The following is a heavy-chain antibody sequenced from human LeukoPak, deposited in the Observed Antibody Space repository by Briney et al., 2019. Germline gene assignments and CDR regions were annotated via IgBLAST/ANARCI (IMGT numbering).Heavy chain of an antibody. CDR3: ARSRLWSPRDAFDI. D-gene: IGHD3-16*01. Sequence: ASVKVSCKASGYTFTSYYIHWVRQAPGQGLEWMGMINPSGGSTTYAQKFRGRVTMTRDMSTSTVYMELSSLRSEDTAVYYCARSRLWSPRDAFDIWAQGTMVTVSS. V-gene: IGHV1-46*01. CDR1: GYTFTSYY. J-gene: IGHJ3*02. CDR2: INPSGGST.